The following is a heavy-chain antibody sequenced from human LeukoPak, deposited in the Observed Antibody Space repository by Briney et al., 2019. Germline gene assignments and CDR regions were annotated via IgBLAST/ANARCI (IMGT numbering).Heavy chain of an antibody. CDR1: GFTFSSYG. D-gene: IGHD1-26*01. CDR2: IRYDGSNK. Sequence: PGGSLRLSCAASGFTFSSYGMHWVRQAPGKGLEWVAFIRYDGSNKYYADSVKGRFTISRDNSKNTLYLQMNSLRAEDTAVYYCAKGNSGSYRFDAFDIWGQGTMVTVSS. J-gene: IGHJ3*02. CDR3: AKGNSGSYRFDAFDI. V-gene: IGHV3-30*02.